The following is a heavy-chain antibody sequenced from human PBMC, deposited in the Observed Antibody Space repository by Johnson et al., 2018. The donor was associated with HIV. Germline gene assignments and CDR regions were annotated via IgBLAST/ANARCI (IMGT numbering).Heavy chain of an antibody. V-gene: IGHV3-15*01. CDR2: IKSKTDVGTT. CDR1: GFSFSDYA. D-gene: IGHD4-17*01. J-gene: IGHJ3*02. CDR3: TTGATI. Sequence: VQLVESGGGLVQPGGSLRLSCTASGFSFSDYAMHWVRQAPGKGLEWVGRIKSKTDVGTTDYAAPVEGRFTISRNDSKNTLYLQMDSLKTEDTAVYYCTTGATIWGQGTVVTVSS.